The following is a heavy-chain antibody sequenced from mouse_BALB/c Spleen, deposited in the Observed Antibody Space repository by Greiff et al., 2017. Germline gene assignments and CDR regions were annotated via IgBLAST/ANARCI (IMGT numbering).Heavy chain of an antibody. Sequence: DVQLVESGGGLVKPGGSLKLSCAASGFTFSSYAMSWVRQTPEKRLEWVASISSGGSTYYPDSVKGRFTISRDNARNILYLQMSSLRSEDTAMYYCARRDYRYDWFAYWGQGTLVTVSA. J-gene: IGHJ3*01. CDR2: ISSGGST. CDR3: ARRDYRYDWFAY. CDR1: GFTFSSYA. D-gene: IGHD2-14*01. V-gene: IGHV5-6-5*01.